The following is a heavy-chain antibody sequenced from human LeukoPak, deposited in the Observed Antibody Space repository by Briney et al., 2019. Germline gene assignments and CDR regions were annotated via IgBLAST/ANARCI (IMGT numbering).Heavy chain of an antibody. Sequence: GGSLRLPCAASGFTFSSQWMSWIRQTPGKGLDWVANIKPDGGATYYADSVNGRFTISRDNAKNSLYLQMNSLRAEDTAVYYCVRGSSGTVVRGIAWAWFDPWGQGTLVTVSS. CDR2: IKPDGGAT. J-gene: IGHJ5*02. CDR1: GFTFSSQW. CDR3: VRGSSGTVVRGIAWAWFDP. V-gene: IGHV3-7*05. D-gene: IGHD3-10*01.